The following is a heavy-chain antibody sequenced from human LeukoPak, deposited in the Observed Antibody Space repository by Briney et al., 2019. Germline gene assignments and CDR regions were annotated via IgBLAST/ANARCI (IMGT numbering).Heavy chain of an antibody. Sequence: SETLSLTCTVSGGSLSSYYWSWIRQPPGKGLEWVGYIYYSGSTNYNPSPKSRVTISVDTSKNQFSLKLSSVTAADEAVYYCARRPGEYGGDDFDYWGQGTLVTVSS. CDR2: IYYSGST. V-gene: IGHV4-59*01. CDR3: ARRPGEYGGDDFDY. J-gene: IGHJ4*02. CDR1: GGSLSSYY. D-gene: IGHD2-21*02.